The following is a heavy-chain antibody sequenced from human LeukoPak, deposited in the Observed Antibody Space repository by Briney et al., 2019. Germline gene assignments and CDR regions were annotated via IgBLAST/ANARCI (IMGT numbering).Heavy chain of an antibody. J-gene: IGHJ4*02. CDR1: GFTVSSNY. CDR2: IYSGGST. D-gene: IGHD1-26*01. Sequence: GGSLRLSCAVSGFTVSSNYMNWVRQAPGKGLEWVSIIYSGGSTYYTDSVKGRFTISRDNSKNTLYLQMNSLRAEDTAVYYCARVIGSYYEVDLDYWGQGTLVTVSS. V-gene: IGHV3-53*01. CDR3: ARVIGSYYEVDLDY.